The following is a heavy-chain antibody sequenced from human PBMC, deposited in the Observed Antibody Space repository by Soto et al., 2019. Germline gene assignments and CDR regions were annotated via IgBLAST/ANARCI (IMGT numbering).Heavy chain of an antibody. V-gene: IGHV4-59*12. CDR3: AREDDGGDRDYYGLDV. Sequence: PSETLSLTCTVSGDSISRYYWSWIRQHPGKGLEWIGYIHYSGSIIYNPSFKSRVTISVDTSKNQFSLQLSSVTAADTAVYFCAREDDGGDRDYYGLDVWGQGTTVTVSS. D-gene: IGHD2-21*02. J-gene: IGHJ6*02. CDR1: GDSISRYY. CDR2: IHYSGSI.